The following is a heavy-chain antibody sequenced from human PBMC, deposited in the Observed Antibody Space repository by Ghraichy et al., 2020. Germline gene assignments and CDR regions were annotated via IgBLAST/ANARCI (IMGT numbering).Heavy chain of an antibody. D-gene: IGHD5-24*01. Sequence: GESLNISCAASGFTFSSYAMSWVRQAPGKGLEWVSAISGSGGSTYYADSVKGRFTISRDNSKNTLYLQMNSLRAEDTAVYYCAKDNRRWLHYYFDYWGQGTLVTVSS. CDR1: GFTFSSYA. V-gene: IGHV3-23*01. CDR2: ISGSGGST. CDR3: AKDNRRWLHYYFDY. J-gene: IGHJ4*02.